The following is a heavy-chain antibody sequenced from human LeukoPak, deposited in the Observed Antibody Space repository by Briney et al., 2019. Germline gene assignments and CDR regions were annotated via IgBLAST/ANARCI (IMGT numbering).Heavy chain of an antibody. D-gene: IGHD3-16*01. Sequence: SETLSLTCTVSGYSISSGYYWGWIRQPPGKGLEWIGSIYHSGSTYYNPSLKSRVTISVDTSKNQFSLKLSSVTAADTAVYYCARERGNWFDPWGQGTLVTVPS. CDR1: GYSISSGYY. J-gene: IGHJ5*02. V-gene: IGHV4-38-2*02. CDR2: IYHSGST. CDR3: ARERGNWFDP.